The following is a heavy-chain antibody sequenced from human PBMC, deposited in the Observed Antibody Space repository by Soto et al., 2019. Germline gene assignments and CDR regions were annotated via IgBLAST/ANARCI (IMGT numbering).Heavy chain of an antibody. CDR3: ARDLYVYSNYAGHTGY. CDR2: ISYDGSNK. J-gene: IGHJ4*02. Sequence: GGSLRLSCAASGFTFSSYAMHWVRQAPGKGLEWVAVISYDGSNKYYADSVKGRFTISRDNSKNTLYLQMNSLRAEDTAVYYCARDLYVYSNYAGHTGYWGQGTLVTVSS. V-gene: IGHV3-30-3*01. CDR1: GFTFSSYA. D-gene: IGHD4-4*01.